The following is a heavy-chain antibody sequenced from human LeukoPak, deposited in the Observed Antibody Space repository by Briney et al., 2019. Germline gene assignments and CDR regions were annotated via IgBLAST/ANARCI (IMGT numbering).Heavy chain of an antibody. CDR2: IYYSGST. D-gene: IGHD3-22*01. Sequence: PSETLSLTCTVSGGSISSYYWSWIRQPPGKGLEWIGSIYYSGSTYYNPSLKSRVTISVDTSKNQFSLKLSSVTAADTAVYYCARDPDYYDSSGYYPSTDYWGQGTLVTVSS. CDR3: ARDPDYYDSSGYYPSTDY. V-gene: IGHV4-59*12. CDR1: GGSISSYY. J-gene: IGHJ4*02.